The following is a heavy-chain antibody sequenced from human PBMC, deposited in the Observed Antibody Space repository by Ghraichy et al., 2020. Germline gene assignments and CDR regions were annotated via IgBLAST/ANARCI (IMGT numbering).Heavy chain of an antibody. CDR1: GGSISSYY. CDR2: IYYSGST. Sequence: ESLNISCTVSGGSISSYYWSWIRQPPGKGLEWIGYIYYSGSTNYNPSLKSRVTISVNTSKNQFSLKLSSVTAADTAVYYCVGGSGSYGYWGQGTLVTVSS. D-gene: IGHD3-10*01. CDR3: VGGSGSYGY. V-gene: IGHV4-59*08. J-gene: IGHJ4*02.